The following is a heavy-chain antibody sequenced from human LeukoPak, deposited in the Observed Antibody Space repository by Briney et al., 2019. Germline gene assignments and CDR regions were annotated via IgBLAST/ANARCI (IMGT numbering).Heavy chain of an antibody. J-gene: IGHJ6*03. V-gene: IGHV4-30-4*01. CDR1: GGSVSSNNHY. CDR2: ISYSGNT. CDR3: ARRGMEHTFYYYHYMDV. D-gene: IGHD1/OR15-1a*01. Sequence: SETLSLTCSVSGGSVSSNNHYWTWIRQPPGKGLEWIGYISYSGNTYYNPSLKSRVTISVDTSKNQFSLRLSSVTAADTAVYYCARRGMEHTFYYYHYMDVWGKGTTVTVSS.